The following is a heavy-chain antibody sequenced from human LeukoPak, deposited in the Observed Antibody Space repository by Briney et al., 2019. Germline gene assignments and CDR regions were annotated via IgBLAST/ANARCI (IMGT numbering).Heavy chain of an antibody. J-gene: IGHJ5*02. CDR3: ARDHYSSLYGSGSYYNVDWFDP. CDR1: GFTFSSYG. D-gene: IGHD3-10*01. V-gene: IGHV3-33*01. Sequence: GGSLRLSCAASGFTFSSYGMHWVRQAPGKGLEWVAVIWYDGSNKYYADSVKGRFTISRDNSKNTLYLQMNSLRAEDTAVYYCARDHYSSLYGSGSYYNVDWFDPWGQGTLVTASS. CDR2: IWYDGSNK.